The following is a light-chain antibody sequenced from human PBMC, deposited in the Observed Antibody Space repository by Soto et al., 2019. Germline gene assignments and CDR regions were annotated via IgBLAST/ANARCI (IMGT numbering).Light chain of an antibody. CDR3: SSYKRTSRVYV. J-gene: IGLJ1*01. CDR1: SSDVGGFNR. V-gene: IGLV2-18*02. Sequence: QSALTQPRSVSGSLGQSVTISCTGSSSDVGGFNRVSWYQQPPRTAPKLMIYEVSNRTSGVSNRFSGSKSGNTASLTISGLQAEDETEYFCSSYKRTSRVYVFGTGTKLTVL. CDR2: EVS.